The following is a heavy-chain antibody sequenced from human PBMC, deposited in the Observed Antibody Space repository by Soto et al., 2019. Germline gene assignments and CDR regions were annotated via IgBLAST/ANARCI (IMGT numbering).Heavy chain of an antibody. CDR1: GFTFSSYA. J-gene: IGHJ6*02. Sequence: EVRLLESGGGLVQPGGSLRLSCAASGFTFSSYAMSWVRQAPGKGLEWVSAISGSGGSTYYADSVKGRFTISRDNSKNTLYLQMNSLRAEDTAVYYCAKDHGVAAAGTNYYYYYYGMDVWGQGTTVTVSS. CDR2: ISGSGGST. V-gene: IGHV3-23*01. CDR3: AKDHGVAAAGTNYYYYYYGMDV. D-gene: IGHD6-13*01.